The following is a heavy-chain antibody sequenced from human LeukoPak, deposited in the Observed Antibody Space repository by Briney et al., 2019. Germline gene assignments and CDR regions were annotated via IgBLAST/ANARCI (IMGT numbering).Heavy chain of an antibody. J-gene: IGHJ4*02. CDR2: IYTSGST. CDR1: GGSISSSSYY. V-gene: IGHV4-61*02. Sequence: PSETLSLTCTVSGGSISSSSYYWSWIRQPAGKGLEWIGRIYTSGSTNYNPSLKSRVTISVDTSKNQFSLKLSSVTAADTAVYYCARDHGYDFWSGYYYIDYWGQGTLVTVSS. D-gene: IGHD3-3*01. CDR3: ARDHGYDFWSGYYYIDY.